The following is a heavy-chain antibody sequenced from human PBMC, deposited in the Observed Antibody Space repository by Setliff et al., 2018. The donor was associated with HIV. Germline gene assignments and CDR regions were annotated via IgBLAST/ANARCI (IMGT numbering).Heavy chain of an antibody. Sequence: PSETLSLTCTVSGDSIDTYYWSWIRQPPGKGLEWIGNIHFSGSTNYSPSLKSRVTMSVDTSKIQFSLELRSVTATDTAVYYCASGWVRQSRTFGGVSVLPPFDYWGQGTLVTVSS. CDR3: ASGWVRQSRTFGGVSVLPPFDY. D-gene: IGHD3-16*02. CDR1: GDSIDTYY. J-gene: IGHJ4*02. CDR2: IHFSGST. V-gene: IGHV4-59*08.